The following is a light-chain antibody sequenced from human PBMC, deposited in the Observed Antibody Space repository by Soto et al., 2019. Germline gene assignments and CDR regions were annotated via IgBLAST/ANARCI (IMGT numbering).Light chain of an antibody. CDR3: HQYGNSPYT. CDR2: GAS. CDR1: QTVRSNY. V-gene: IGKV3-20*01. Sequence: DIVMTQSPGTLSSSPGETATLSCRASQTVRSNYLAWYQHKPGQAPRLPIYGASSRATAIPDRFSGSGSGTDVALTISRLEPEDLATYYCHQYGNSPYTFGQGTRLEIK. J-gene: IGKJ2*01.